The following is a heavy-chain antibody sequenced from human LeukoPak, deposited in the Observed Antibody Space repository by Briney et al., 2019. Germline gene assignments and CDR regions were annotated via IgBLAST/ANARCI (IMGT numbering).Heavy chain of an antibody. J-gene: IGHJ4*02. V-gene: IGHV3-11*01. CDR3: AGRDVVVTATRRLGDY. CDR1: GFTFSDYY. D-gene: IGHD2-21*02. Sequence: GGSLRLSCAASGFTFSDYYMSWIRQAPGKGLEWVSYISSSGSTIYYADSVKGRFTISRDNAKNSLYQQMNSLRAEDTAVYYCAGRDVVVTATRRLGDYWGQGTLVTVSS. CDR2: ISSSGSTI.